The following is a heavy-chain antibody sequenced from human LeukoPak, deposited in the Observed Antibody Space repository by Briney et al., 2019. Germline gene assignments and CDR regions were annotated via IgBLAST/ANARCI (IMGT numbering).Heavy chain of an antibody. CDR3: ARGSYGSGSYPYYGMDV. CDR1: GGSISSYY. D-gene: IGHD3-10*01. J-gene: IGHJ6*02. CDR2: IYYSGST. V-gene: IGHV4-59*01. Sequence: SETLSLTCTVSGGSISSYYWSWIRQPPGKGLEWIGYIYYSGSTNYNPSLKSRVTISVDTSKNQFSLKLSSVTAADTAVYYCARGSYGSGSYPYYGMDVWGQGTTVTVSS.